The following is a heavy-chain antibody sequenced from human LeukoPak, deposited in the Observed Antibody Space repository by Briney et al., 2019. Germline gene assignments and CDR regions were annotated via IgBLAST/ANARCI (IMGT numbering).Heavy chain of an antibody. CDR3: ARGPFIAAAGTEFNYFDY. J-gene: IGHJ4*02. CDR1: GGSISSYY. Sequence: PSETQSLTCTVSGGSISSYYWSWIRRPPGKGLEWIGRIYTSGSTNYNPSPKSRVTMSVDTSTNQFSLKLSSVTAADTAVYYCARGPFIAAAGTEFNYFDYWGQGTLVTVSS. V-gene: IGHV4-4*07. CDR2: IYTSGST. D-gene: IGHD6-13*01.